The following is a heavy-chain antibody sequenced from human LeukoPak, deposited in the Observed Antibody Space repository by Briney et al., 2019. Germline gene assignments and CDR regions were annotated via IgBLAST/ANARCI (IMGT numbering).Heavy chain of an antibody. D-gene: IGHD4-17*01. Sequence: ASVTVSCKASGYTFTKNFLHWVRQAPRQGLEGMGWINPNDGGTLYAQKFQGRVTMTTDTSIATAYMEMSTLTSDDTAVYYCARDDYGDLQYFENWGQGTLVTVSS. CDR1: GYTFTKNF. J-gene: IGHJ4*02. CDR3: ARDDYGDLQYFEN. V-gene: IGHV1-2*02. CDR2: INPNDGGT.